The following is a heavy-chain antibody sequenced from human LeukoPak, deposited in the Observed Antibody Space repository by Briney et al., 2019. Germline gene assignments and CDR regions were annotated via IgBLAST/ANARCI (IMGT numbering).Heavy chain of an antibody. CDR2: ISGGGDST. J-gene: IGHJ4*02. CDR1: GFTFWSYA. Sequence: SGGSLRLSCAASGFTFWSYAMSWVRQAPGKGLEWVSAISGGGDSTYYADSVKGRFTISRDTSKNTLYLQMNSLRAEDTAVYYRAKDRARGGATDFDYWGQGALVTVSS. D-gene: IGHD3-16*01. V-gene: IGHV3-23*01. CDR3: AKDRARGGATDFDY.